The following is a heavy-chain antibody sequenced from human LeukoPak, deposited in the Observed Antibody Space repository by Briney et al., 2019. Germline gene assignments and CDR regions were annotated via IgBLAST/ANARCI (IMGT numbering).Heavy chain of an antibody. D-gene: IGHD2-15*01. V-gene: IGHV3-33*01. CDR1: GFTFSSYG. Sequence: GRSLRLSCAASGFTFSSYGMHWVRQAPGKGLEWVAVIWYDGSNKYYADSVKGRFTISRDNSKNTLYLQMNSLRAEDTAVYYCARDYCSGGSCYLWYYYGMDVWGQGTTVTVSS. CDR2: IWYDGSNK. J-gene: IGHJ6*02. CDR3: ARDYCSGGSCYLWYYYGMDV.